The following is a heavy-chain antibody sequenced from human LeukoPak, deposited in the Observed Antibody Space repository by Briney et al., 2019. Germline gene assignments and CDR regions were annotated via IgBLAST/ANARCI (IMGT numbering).Heavy chain of an antibody. V-gene: IGHV4-34*01. CDR1: GGSFSGYY. D-gene: IGHD3-22*01. CDR3: ARFGYDSSGYYRPPGFDY. Sequence: PSGTLSLTCAVYGGSFSGYYWSWIRQPPGKGLEWIGEINHSGSTNYNPSLKSRVTISVDTSKNQFSLKLSSVTAEDTAVYYCARFGYDSSGYYRPPGFDYWGQGTLVTVSS. J-gene: IGHJ4*02. CDR2: INHSGST.